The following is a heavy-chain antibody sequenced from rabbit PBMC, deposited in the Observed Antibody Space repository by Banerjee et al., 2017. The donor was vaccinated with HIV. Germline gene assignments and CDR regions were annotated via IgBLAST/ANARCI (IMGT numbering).Heavy chain of an antibody. CDR3: ARDLDSSGYDYDL. J-gene: IGHJ4*01. CDR1: GFSFSSSYY. CDR2: IYTGSSGRT. D-gene: IGHD6-1*01. Sequence: QEQLVESGGGLVQPEGSLTLTCTASGFSFSSSYYMCWVRQAPGKGLEWIACIYTGSSGRTYYASWAKGRFTISKTSSTTVTLQMTSLTAADTATYFCARDLDSSGYDYDLWGPGTLVTVS. V-gene: IGHV1S45*01.